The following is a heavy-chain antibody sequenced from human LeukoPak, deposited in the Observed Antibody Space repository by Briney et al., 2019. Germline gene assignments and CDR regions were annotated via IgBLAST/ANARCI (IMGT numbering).Heavy chain of an antibody. D-gene: IGHD2-2*02. V-gene: IGHV4-34*01. CDR2: INHSGST. Sequence: SETLSLTCAVYGGSFSGYYWSWIRQPPGKGLEWIGEINHSGSTNYNPSLKSQVTISVDTSKNQFSLKLSSVTAADTAVYYCASIRGYWGQGTLVTVSS. J-gene: IGHJ4*02. CDR1: GGSFSGYY. CDR3: ASIRGY.